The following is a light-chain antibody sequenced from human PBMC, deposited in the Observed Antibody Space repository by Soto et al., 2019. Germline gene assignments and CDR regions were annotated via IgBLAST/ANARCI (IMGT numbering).Light chain of an antibody. CDR3: QQRSNWPPT. Sequence: ESVLTQSPGTLSLSPGERATLSCRASQSVSSSYLAWHQQKPGQTPRLLVYGASSRATGIPDRFSGSGSGTDFTLTISSLEPEDFAVYYCQQRSNWPPTFSQGTRLEIK. V-gene: IGKV3D-20*02. CDR1: QSVSSSY. CDR2: GAS. J-gene: IGKJ5*01.